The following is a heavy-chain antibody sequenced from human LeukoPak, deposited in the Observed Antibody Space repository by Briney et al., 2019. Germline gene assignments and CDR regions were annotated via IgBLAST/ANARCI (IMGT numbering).Heavy chain of an antibody. V-gene: IGHV3-23*01. D-gene: IGHD3-10*01. CDR3: AKGFYGELLFDY. CDR2: ISGSGGST. J-gene: IGHJ4*02. Sequence: GGSLRLSCAASGFTFSSYGMSWVRQAPGKGLEWVSAISGSGGSTYYADSVKGRFTISRDNSKNTLYLQMNSLRAEDTAVYYCAKGFYGELLFDYWGQGTLVTVSS. CDR1: GFTFSSYG.